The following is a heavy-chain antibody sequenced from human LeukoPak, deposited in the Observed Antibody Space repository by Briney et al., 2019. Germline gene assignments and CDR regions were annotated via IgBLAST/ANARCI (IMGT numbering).Heavy chain of an antibody. CDR3: ARAYYYDSSGYGNWFDP. CDR1: GGSISSSYW. J-gene: IGHJ5*02. Sequence: PSETLSLTCAVSGGSISSSYWWTWVRQPPGKGLEWIGEIYHSGSTYYNPSLKSRVTISVDTSKNQFSLKLSSVTAADAAVYYCARAYYYDSSGYGNWFDPWGQGTLVTVSS. V-gene: IGHV4-4*02. D-gene: IGHD3-22*01. CDR2: IYHSGST.